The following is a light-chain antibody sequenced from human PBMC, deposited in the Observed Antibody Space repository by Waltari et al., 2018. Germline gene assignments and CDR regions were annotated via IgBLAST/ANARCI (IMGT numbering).Light chain of an antibody. CDR1: SGSVSTSFY. V-gene: IGLV8-61*01. CDR3: VLYMGGLWV. J-gene: IGLJ3*02. Sequence: QTEVTQEPSFSVSPGGTVTLTCGLSSGSVSTSFYPSWYQQTPGQAPRTLIYSTNTRSSGVPDRFSGSILGNKAALTITGAQADDESDYYCVLYMGGLWVFGGGTKLTVL. CDR2: STN.